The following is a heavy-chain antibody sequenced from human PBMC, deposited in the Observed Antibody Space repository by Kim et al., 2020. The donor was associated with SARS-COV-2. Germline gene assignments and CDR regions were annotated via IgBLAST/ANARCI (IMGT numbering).Heavy chain of an antibody. CDR2: IKSKTDGGTT. V-gene: IGHV3-15*01. CDR3: TTVLWFGELPTPSTQVNTDPYYYYGMDV. Sequence: GGSLRLSCAASGFTFSNAWMSWVRQAPGKGLEWVGRIKSKTDGGTTDYAAPVKGRFTISRDDSKNTLYLQMNSLKTEDTAVYYCTTVLWFGELPTPSTQVNTDPYYYYGMDVWGQGTTVTVSS. J-gene: IGHJ6*02. D-gene: IGHD3-10*01. CDR1: GFTFSNAW.